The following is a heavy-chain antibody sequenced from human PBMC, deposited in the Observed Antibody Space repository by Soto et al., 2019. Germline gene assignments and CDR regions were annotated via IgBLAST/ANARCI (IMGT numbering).Heavy chain of an antibody. CDR3: ARAFARYGYNYVFFDY. V-gene: IGHV3-53*01. Sequence: EVQLVESGGGLIQPGGSLRLSCAASGFTVSSNYMSWVRQAPGKGLEWVSVIYSGGSTYYADSVKGRFTISRDNSKNALYLQMNSRRAEDTAVYYCARAFARYGYNYVFFDYWGQGTLVTVSS. D-gene: IGHD5-12*01. J-gene: IGHJ4*02. CDR1: GFTVSSNY. CDR2: IYSGGST.